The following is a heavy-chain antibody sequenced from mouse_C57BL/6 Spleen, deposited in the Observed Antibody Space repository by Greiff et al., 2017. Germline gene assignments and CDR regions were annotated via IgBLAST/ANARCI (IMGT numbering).Heavy chain of an antibody. Sequence: QSHLQQPGAELVKLGASVKMSCKASGYTFTSYWITWVKQRPGQGLEWIGDIYPGSGSTIYNEKFKSKAALTVDTSSSTAYMQLSSLTSEECAVYYCAMGGYDYLDYWGQGTTLTVSS. J-gene: IGHJ2*01. CDR2: IYPGSGST. CDR1: GYTFTSYW. V-gene: IGHV1-55*01. CDR3: AMGGYDYLDY. D-gene: IGHD2-3*01.